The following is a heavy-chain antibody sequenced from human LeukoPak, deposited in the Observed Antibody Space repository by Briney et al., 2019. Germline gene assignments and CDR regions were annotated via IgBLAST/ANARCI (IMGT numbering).Heavy chain of an antibody. V-gene: IGHV4-59*01. Sequence: SETLSLTCTVSGGSISSYYWSWIRQPPGKGLEWIGYIYYSGSTNYNPSLKSRVTISVDTSKNQFSLKLSSVTAADTAVYYCAREAGDXWSGPYYFDXWXQGTLVTVSS. CDR2: IYYSGST. CDR3: AREAGDXWSGPYYFDX. CDR1: GGSISSYY. J-gene: IGHJ4*02. D-gene: IGHD3-3*01.